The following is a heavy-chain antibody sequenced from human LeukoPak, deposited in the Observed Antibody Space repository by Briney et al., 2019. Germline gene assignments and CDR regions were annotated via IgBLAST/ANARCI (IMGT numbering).Heavy chain of an antibody. D-gene: IGHD6-19*01. V-gene: IGHV3-23*01. CDR3: AKQVEYSGWSPFDY. J-gene: IGHJ4*02. Sequence: GGSLRLSCAASGFTFSSYGMSWVRQAPGKGLEWVSAISGSGGSTYYADSVKGRFTISRDNSKNTLYLQMNSLRAEDTAVYYCAKQVEYSGWSPFDYWGQGTLVTVSS. CDR2: ISGSGGST. CDR1: GFTFSSYG.